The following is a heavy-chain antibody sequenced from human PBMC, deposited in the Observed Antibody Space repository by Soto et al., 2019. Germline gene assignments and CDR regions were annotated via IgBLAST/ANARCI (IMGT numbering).Heavy chain of an antibody. CDR3: ARIAYCGGDCYYDSAAFDI. V-gene: IGHV1-18*01. D-gene: IGHD2-21*01. CDR1: GYTFTSYG. J-gene: IGHJ3*02. CDR2: ISAYNGNT. Sequence: ASVKVSCKASGYTFTSYGISWVRQAPGQGLEWMGWISAYNGNTNYAQKLQGRVTVTTDTSTSTAYMELRSLRSDDTAVYYCARIAYCGGDCYYDSAAFDIWGQGTMVTVSS.